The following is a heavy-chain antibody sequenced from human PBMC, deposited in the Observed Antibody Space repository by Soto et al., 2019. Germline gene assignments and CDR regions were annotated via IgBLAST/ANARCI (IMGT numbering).Heavy chain of an antibody. CDR1: GFSFSDYW. CDR2: IKSDGIST. Sequence: EVQLVESGGGLVQPGGSLRLSCVASGFSFSDYWMHWVRQAPGKGLVWVSRIKSDGISTTYADSVKGRFTISRDKAKNTLYLQMNSLRAEDTAVYYCARDSDYDIGAFDIWGQGTMVTVSS. CDR3: ARDSDYDIGAFDI. D-gene: IGHD3-22*01. J-gene: IGHJ3*02. V-gene: IGHV3-74*01.